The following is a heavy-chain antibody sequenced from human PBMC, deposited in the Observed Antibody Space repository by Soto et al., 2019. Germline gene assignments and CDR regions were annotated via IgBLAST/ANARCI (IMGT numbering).Heavy chain of an antibody. CDR3: ARGYYYDSSGFRLDQ. J-gene: IGHJ4*02. CDR1: GFTVSRYA. Sequence: QVQLVESGGGVVQPGRSLRLSCAASGFTVSRYAIHWVRQAPGKGLEWVAIISYDGTNKYYADSVKGRFTISRDNSKNTLSLQMNSLRADDTAVYYCARGYYYDSSGFRLDQWGQGTLVTVSS. V-gene: IGHV3-30-3*01. D-gene: IGHD3-22*01. CDR2: ISYDGTNK.